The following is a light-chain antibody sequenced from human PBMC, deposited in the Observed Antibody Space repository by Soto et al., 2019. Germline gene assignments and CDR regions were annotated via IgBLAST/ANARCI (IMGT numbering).Light chain of an antibody. CDR1: QSVSSY. Sequence: GFQKSSATPSLSPGERATPSRRASQSVSSYLAWYQQKPGQAPRLLIYDASNRATGIPARFSGSGSGTDFTLTISSLEPEDFAVYYCQERSNWITFGQGTRLAIK. V-gene: IGKV3-11*01. CDR2: DAS. J-gene: IGKJ5*01. CDR3: QERSNWIT.